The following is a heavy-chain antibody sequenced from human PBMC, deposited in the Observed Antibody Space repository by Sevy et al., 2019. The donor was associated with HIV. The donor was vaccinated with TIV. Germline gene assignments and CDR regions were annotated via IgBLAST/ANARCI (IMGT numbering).Heavy chain of an antibody. Sequence: GGSLRLSCAASGFTFSRYGMHWVRQAPGKGLEWVAFIRYDGSTKYYTESVKALFTISRDNSKNMLYLQMNSLRTEATTVYASAKGPRPMITFGGVADYWGQGTLVTVSS. CDR3: AKGPRPMITFGGVADY. D-gene: IGHD3-16*01. CDR2: IRYDGSTK. CDR1: GFTFSRYG. V-gene: IGHV3-30*02. J-gene: IGHJ4*02.